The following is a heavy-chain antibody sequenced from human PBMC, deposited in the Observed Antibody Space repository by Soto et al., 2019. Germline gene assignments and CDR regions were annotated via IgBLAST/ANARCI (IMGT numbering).Heavy chain of an antibody. CDR2: IYPRDSDA. CDR3: ARHGNYYDI. V-gene: IGHV5-51*01. J-gene: IGHJ4*01. CDR1: GSPFSDYW. Sequence: GESLKISCQVSGSPFSDYWIAWVRQMPGRGLEWMGIIYPRDSDARYSPSFQGQVTISVDTSIATVSLQWSSLKASDTAIYYCARHGNYYDIWGHGTPVTV. D-gene: IGHD3-22*01.